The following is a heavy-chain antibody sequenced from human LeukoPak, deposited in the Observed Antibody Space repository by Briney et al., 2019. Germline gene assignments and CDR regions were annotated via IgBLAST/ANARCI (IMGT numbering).Heavy chain of an antibody. Sequence: AETLPQTCTIHGRHLSNNSYYRGWIRQPPGKGLEWIGSIYYSGSTYYNPSFKRRVTISVDTPKNQFSLKLSSVTAADTAVYYCARHPRTASFDYWGQGTLVTVSS. V-gene: IGHV4-39*01. CDR2: IYYSGST. J-gene: IGHJ4*02. CDR1: GRHLSNNSYY. CDR3: ARHPRTASFDY.